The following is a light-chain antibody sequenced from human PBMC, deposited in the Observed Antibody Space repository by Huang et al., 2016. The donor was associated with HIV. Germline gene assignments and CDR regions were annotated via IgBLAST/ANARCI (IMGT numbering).Light chain of an antibody. V-gene: IGKV1-5*01. CDR2: DAS. J-gene: IGKJ2*01. Sequence: DIQMTQSPSTLSASVGDRVTIACRAIHLINQNLAWYQQRPGKAPKLLIFDASTLESGVPSRFSGSGSGTEFTLTIGSLQPDDFATYYCQQYNSYPYTFGLGTKLEIK. CDR1: HLINQN. CDR3: QQYNSYPYT.